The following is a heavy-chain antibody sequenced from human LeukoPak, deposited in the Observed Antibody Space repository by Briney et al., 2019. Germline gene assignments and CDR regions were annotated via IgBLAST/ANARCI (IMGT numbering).Heavy chain of an antibody. CDR3: AKSDYGRFDY. V-gene: IGHV4-59*01. J-gene: IGHJ4*02. CDR1: GGSISTYY. Sequence: PSGTLSLTCTVSGGSISTYYWSWIRQPPGKGLEWIGYIYYTGGTNYNPSLKGRVSMSVDTSKNQFSLKLSSVTAADTAVYYCAKSDYGRFDYWGQGALVTVSS. CDR2: IYYTGGT. D-gene: IGHD4-17*01.